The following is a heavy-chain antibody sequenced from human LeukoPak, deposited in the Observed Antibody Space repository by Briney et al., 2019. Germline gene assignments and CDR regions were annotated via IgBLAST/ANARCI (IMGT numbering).Heavy chain of an antibody. D-gene: IGHD2-2*01. J-gene: IGHJ5*02. V-gene: IGHV3-30*02. CDR2: IRYDGSNK. CDR1: GFTFSSYG. Sequence: GGSLRLSCAASGFTFSSYGMHWVRQAPGKGLEWVAFIRYDGSNKYYADSVKGRFTISRDNSKNTLYLQMNSLRAEDTAVYYCAKDPDIVVVPAAMGDNWFDPWGQGTLVTVSS. CDR3: AKDPDIVVVPAAMGDNWFDP.